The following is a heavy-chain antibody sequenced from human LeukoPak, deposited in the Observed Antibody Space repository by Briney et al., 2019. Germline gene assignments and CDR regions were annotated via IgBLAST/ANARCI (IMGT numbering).Heavy chain of an antibody. CDR2: INGDGGWT. D-gene: IGHD2-2*01. J-gene: IGHJ4*02. V-gene: IGHV3-74*01. CDR1: GNYW. Sequence: GGSLRLSCAASGNYWMHWVRQAPGKGLVWVSHINGDGGWTTYADSVKGRFTISKDNAKNTVYLQMNNLRAEDTAVYYCVSFYETYWGRGTLVTVS. CDR3: VSFYETY.